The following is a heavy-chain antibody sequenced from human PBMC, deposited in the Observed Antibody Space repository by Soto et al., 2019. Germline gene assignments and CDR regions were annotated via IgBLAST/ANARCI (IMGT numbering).Heavy chain of an antibody. D-gene: IGHD4-17*01. CDR3: AAYGPNSGDGY. CDR1: GFTIYKND. CDR2: ILFDGSA. Sequence: EVQLVQSGRGLVQPGGSLRLSCVASGFTIYKNDMIWVRQAPGKGLEWVAHILFDGSAYYADSVKGRFTISKDNSKNTWYFQMNSLRSEDTAVYYCAAYGPNSGDGYWGQGTLVTVSS. V-gene: IGHV3-66*01. J-gene: IGHJ4*02.